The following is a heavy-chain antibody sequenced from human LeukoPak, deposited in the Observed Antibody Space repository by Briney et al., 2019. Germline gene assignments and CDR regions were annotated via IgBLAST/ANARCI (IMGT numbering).Heavy chain of an antibody. J-gene: IGHJ4*02. D-gene: IGHD6-13*01. Sequence: GGSLRLSCAASGFTFSSYGMHWVRQAPGKGLEWVAVISYDGSNKYYADSVKGRFTISRDNSKNTLYLQMNSLRAEDTAVYYCARAAAGTASRFDYWGQGTLVTVSS. V-gene: IGHV3-30*03. CDR1: GFTFSSYG. CDR3: ARAAAGTASRFDY. CDR2: ISYDGSNK.